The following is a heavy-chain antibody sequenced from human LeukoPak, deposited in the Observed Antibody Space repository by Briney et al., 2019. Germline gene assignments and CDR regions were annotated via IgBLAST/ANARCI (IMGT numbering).Heavy chain of an antibody. Sequence: ASVTVSCKASGYTFTTYGLSWVRQAPGQGLEWMGWISAYNGNTSYAQKLQDRVTMTTDTATSTAFMEVRSLRSDDTAVYYCARDSLMFYDILTAYSPQVDYWGQGTLVTVSS. J-gene: IGHJ4*02. CDR2: ISAYNGNT. V-gene: IGHV1-18*01. CDR3: ARDSLMFYDILTAYSPQVDY. D-gene: IGHD3-9*01. CDR1: GYTFTTYG.